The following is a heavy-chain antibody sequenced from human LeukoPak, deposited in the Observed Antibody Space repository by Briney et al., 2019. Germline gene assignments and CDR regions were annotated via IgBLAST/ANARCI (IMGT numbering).Heavy chain of an antibody. CDR2: ISWNSGSI. Sequence: GRSLRLSCAASGFTFDDYAMHWVRQAPGKGLEWVSGISWNSGSIGYADSVKGRFTISRDNAKNSLYLQMNSLRAEDTALYYCAKDIGAAGTGWFDPWGQGTQVTVSS. CDR1: GFTFDDYA. J-gene: IGHJ5*02. D-gene: IGHD6-13*01. CDR3: AKDIGAAGTGWFDP. V-gene: IGHV3-9*01.